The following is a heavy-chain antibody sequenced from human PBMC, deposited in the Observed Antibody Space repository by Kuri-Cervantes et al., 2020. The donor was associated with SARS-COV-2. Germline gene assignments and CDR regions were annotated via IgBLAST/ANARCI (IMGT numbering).Heavy chain of an antibody. V-gene: IGHV1-46*01. J-gene: IGHJ6*02. CDR1: GYTFTGYY. D-gene: IGHD6-25*01. CDR2: INPSGGST. Sequence: ASVKVSCKASGYTFTGYYMHWVRQAPGQGLEWMGIINPSGGSTSYAQKFQGRVTMTRDTSTSTVYMELSSLRSEDTAVYYCAREVAEVGRSAAGGQVGMDVWGQGTTVTVSS. CDR3: AREVAEVGRSAAGGQVGMDV.